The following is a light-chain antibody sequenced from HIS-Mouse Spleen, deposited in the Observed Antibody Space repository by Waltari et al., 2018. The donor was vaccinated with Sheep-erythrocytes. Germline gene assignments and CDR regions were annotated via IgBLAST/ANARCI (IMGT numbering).Light chain of an antibody. CDR1: RSDVGSYNL. CDR3: CSYAGSSTPWV. CDR2: EGS. J-gene: IGLJ3*02. V-gene: IGLV2-23*01. Sequence: QSALTQPASVSGSPGQSITISCPGTRSDVGSYNLVSWYQQHPGKAPKLMIYEGSKRPSGVSNRFSGAKSGNTAALTSSGLHAEDEADYYCCSYAGSSTPWVFGGGTKLTVL.